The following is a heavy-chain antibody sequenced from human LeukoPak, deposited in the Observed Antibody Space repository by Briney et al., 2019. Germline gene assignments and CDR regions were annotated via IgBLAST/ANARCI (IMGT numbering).Heavy chain of an antibody. V-gene: IGHV3-33*01. CDR2: LWYDGNNK. Sequence: PGRSLRLSCAASGFTFSSYGMHWVRQAPGKGLEWVAVLWYDGNNKYYADHVKGRFTISRDNSKNTPYRQMISLRADDTAMYYRARKVKEGSSSPFDNWGQGTLVTVSS. CDR1: GFTFSSYG. CDR3: ARKVKEGSSSPFDN. J-gene: IGHJ4*02. D-gene: IGHD6-13*01.